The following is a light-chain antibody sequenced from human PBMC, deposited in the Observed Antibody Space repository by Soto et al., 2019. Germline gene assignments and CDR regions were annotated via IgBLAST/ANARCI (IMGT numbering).Light chain of an antibody. CDR3: SSYTGSSTLL. J-gene: IGLJ1*01. CDR1: SSDVGGYNY. V-gene: IGLV2-14*01. Sequence: QSALTQHASVSGSPGQSITISCTGTSSDVGGYNYVSWYQQHPGKAPKLMIYEVSNRPSGVSYRFSGSKSGNTASLVISGLQAEDEADYYCSSYTGSSTLLFGSGTKVTVL. CDR2: EVS.